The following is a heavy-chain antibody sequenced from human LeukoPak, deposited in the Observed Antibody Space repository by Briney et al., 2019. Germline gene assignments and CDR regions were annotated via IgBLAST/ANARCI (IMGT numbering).Heavy chain of an antibody. D-gene: IGHD2-2*01. CDR1: GGSISSGGYY. CDR3: ARGTVVPAAIFDH. Sequence: PSETLSLTCTVSGGSISSGGYYWSWIRQHPGKGLEWIGYIYYSGSTYYNPSLKSRVTISVDTSKNQFSLKLSSVTAADTAVYYCARGTVVPAAIFDHWGQGTLVTVSS. V-gene: IGHV4-31*03. J-gene: IGHJ4*02. CDR2: IYYSGST.